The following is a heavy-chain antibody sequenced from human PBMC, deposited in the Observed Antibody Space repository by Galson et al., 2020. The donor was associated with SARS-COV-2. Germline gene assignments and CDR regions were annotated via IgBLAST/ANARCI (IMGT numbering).Heavy chain of an antibody. D-gene: IGHD3-9*01. V-gene: IGHV3-23*01. CDR2: ISGSGRST. J-gene: IGHJ5*02. Sequence: GESLKISCAAPGFTFSSYAMSLVRQAPGQGLEWVSAISGSGRSTYYADSVKGRFTISRDNSKNTLYLQMNSLRAEDTAVYYCAKDQFGKRSDVGVYYDIVTPHFEGVDPWGQGTLVTVSS. CDR1: GFTFSSYA. CDR3: AKDQFGKRSDVGVYYDIVTPHFEGVDP.